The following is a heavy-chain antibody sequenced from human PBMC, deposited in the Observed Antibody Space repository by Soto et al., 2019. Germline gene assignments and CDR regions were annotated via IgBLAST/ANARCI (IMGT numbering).Heavy chain of an antibody. CDR1: GFSLSNARMG. J-gene: IGHJ4*02. D-gene: IGHD3-3*01. V-gene: IGHV2-26*01. Sequence: SGPTLVNPTETLTLTCTVSGFSLSNARMGVSWIRQPPGKALEWLAHIFSNDEKSYSTSLKSRLTISKDTSKSQVVLTMTNMDPVDTATYYCARTRITIFGVVPNHDYWGQGTLVTVSS. CDR2: IFSNDEK. CDR3: ARTRITIFGVVPNHDY.